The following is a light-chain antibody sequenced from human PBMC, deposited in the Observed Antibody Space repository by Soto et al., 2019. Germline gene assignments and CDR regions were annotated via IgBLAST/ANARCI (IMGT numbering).Light chain of an antibody. Sequence: DIQMTQSPSSLSASVGDRVAITCQASEDINNNLNWYQQKPEEAPKLLISDASNLETGVPSRFSGGGSVTHFTFTISSLQPEDIATYYCQHFHNLPVTFGGGTKVEMK. CDR2: DAS. J-gene: IGKJ4*01. V-gene: IGKV1-33*01. CDR3: QHFHNLPVT. CDR1: EDINNN.